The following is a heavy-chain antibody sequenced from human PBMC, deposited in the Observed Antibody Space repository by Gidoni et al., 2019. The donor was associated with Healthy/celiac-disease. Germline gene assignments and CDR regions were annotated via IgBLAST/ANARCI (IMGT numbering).Heavy chain of an antibody. V-gene: IGHV3-9*01. J-gene: IGHJ4*02. CDR3: AKDMGGLRLGPCFDY. D-gene: IGHD3-16*01. Sequence: EVQLVESGGGLVQPGRSLRLSCAASGFPFDDYAMHWVRQAPGKGLEWVSGISWNSGSIGYADSVKGRFTISRDNAKNSLYLQMNSLRAEDTALYYCAKDMGGLRLGPCFDYWGQGTLVTVSS. CDR2: ISWNSGSI. CDR1: GFPFDDYA.